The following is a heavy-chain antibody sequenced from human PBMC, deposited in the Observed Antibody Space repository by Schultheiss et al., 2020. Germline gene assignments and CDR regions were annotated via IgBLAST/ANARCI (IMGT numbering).Heavy chain of an antibody. J-gene: IGHJ4*02. V-gene: IGHV3-9*01. Sequence: GGSLRLSCAASGFSFSTYWMSWVRQAPGKGLEWVSGISWNSGSIGYADSVKGRFTISRDNSKNTLYLQMNSLRTEDTALYYCAKDMGDSSGFDYWGQGTLVTVSS. CDR2: ISWNSGSI. D-gene: IGHD3-22*01. CDR3: AKDMGDSSGFDY. CDR1: GFSFSTYW.